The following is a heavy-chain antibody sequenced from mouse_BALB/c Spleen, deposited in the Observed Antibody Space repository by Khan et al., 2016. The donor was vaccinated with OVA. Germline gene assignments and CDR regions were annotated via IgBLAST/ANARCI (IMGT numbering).Heavy chain of an antibody. V-gene: IGHV1S137*01. J-gene: IGHJ3*01. CDR3: VRGGGNSRFAY. CDR1: GYTFTDFA. CDR2: ISTYYGDA. Sequence: QVQLQQSGAELVRPGVSVKISCKGSGYTFTDFAMHWVKQSHAKSLEWIGVISTYYGDATNNQKFKGKATMTVDKSSRTAYMELARLTSEDSDIYYCVRGGGNSRFAYWGQGTLVTVSA. D-gene: IGHD2-1*01.